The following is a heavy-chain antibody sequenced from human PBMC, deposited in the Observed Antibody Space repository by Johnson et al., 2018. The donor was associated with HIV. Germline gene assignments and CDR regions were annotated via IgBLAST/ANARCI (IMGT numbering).Heavy chain of an antibody. D-gene: IGHD3-22*01. CDR1: GFTFDDYA. J-gene: IGHJ3*02. Sequence: VQLVESGGGLVQPGRSLRLSCAASGFTFDDYAMHWVRQAPGKGLVWVSCINSDGSSTSYADSVKGRFTISRDNAKNTLYLQMNSLRAEDTAVYYCARSEYDYYDNSGYDAFDIWGQGTMVTVSS. CDR3: ARSEYDYYDNSGYDAFDI. V-gene: IGHV3-74*02. CDR2: INSDGSST.